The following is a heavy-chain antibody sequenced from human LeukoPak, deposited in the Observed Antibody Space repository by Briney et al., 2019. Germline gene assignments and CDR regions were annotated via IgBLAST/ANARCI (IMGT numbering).Heavy chain of an antibody. D-gene: IGHD2-2*01. CDR1: GGTFSSYA. V-gene: IGHV1-69*04. CDR2: IIPILGIA. J-gene: IGHJ2*01. CDR3: ARDRVVPASNWYFDL. Sequence: SVKVSCKASGGTFSSYAISWVRQAPGQGLEWRGRIIPILGIANYAQKFQGRVTITADKSTSTAYMELSSLRSEGTAVYYCARDRVVPASNWYFDLWGRGTLVTVSS.